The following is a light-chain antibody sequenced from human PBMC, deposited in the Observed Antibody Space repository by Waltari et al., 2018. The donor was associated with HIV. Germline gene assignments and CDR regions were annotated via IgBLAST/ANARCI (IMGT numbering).Light chain of an antibody. Sequence: HSVLAQPPSVSGAPGQRVTISCTGSSSHIGAAGKDVHWYQQLPGTAPKLLIYGNNKRPAGVPDRFSGSKSGSSASLAITGLQTEDEADYYCQSYGTGLSDPYVFVTGTKVTVL. CDR1: SSHIGAAGKD. V-gene: IGLV1-40*01. CDR2: GNN. J-gene: IGLJ1*01. CDR3: QSYGTGLSDPYV.